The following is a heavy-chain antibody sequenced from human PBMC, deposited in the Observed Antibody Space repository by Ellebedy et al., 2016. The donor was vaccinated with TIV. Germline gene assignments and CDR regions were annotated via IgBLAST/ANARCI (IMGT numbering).Heavy chain of an antibody. D-gene: IGHD6-13*01. J-gene: IGHJ4*02. CDR3: ARASAGLDY. CDR2: IGSAGDT. V-gene: IGHV3-13*01. Sequence: PGGSLRLSCAASGFTFSRHDMHWVRQGTGKGLEWVSAIGSAGDTSYSGSVKGRFTISRENGKNSVYLQMNSLRAEDTAVYYCARASAGLDYWGQGTLVTVSS. CDR1: GFTFSRHD.